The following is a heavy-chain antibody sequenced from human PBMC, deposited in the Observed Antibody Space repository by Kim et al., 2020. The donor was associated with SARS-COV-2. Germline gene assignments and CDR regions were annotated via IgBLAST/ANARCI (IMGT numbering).Heavy chain of an antibody. Sequence: SETLSLTCAVYGGSFSGYYWSWIRQPPGKGLEWIGEINHSGSTNYNPSLKSRVTISVDTSKNQFSLKLSSVTAADTAVYYCARERGYCSGGSCYRYYYYYYVMDVWGQGTTVTVSS. CDR1: GGSFSGYY. CDR3: ARERGYCSGGSCYRYYYYYYVMDV. D-gene: IGHD2-15*01. CDR2: INHSGST. J-gene: IGHJ6*02. V-gene: IGHV4-34*01.